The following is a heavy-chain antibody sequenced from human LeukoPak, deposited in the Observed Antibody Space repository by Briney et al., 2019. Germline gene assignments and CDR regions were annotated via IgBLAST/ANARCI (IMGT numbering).Heavy chain of an antibody. Sequence: PGGTLRLSCAASGFTFSSYGMSWVRQAPGKGLEWVSAISGSGGSTYYADSVKGRFTISRDNSKNTLYLQMNSLRAVDTAVYYCAKDQDLFDYWGQGTLVTVSS. CDR3: AKDQDLFDY. V-gene: IGHV3-23*01. J-gene: IGHJ4*02. CDR1: GFTFSSYG. CDR2: ISGSGGST.